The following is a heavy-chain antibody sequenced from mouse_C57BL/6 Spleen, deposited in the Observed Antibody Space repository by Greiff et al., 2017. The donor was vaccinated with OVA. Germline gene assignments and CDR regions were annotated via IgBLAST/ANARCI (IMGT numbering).Heavy chain of an antibody. V-gene: IGHV2-6*01. Sequence: VQVVESGPGLVAPSQSLSITCTVSGFSLTSYGVDWVRQSPGKGLEWLGVIWGVGSTNYNSALKSRLSISKDNSKSQVFLKMNSLQTDDTAMYYCARNYYGSSYVRAMDYWGQGTSVTVSS. CDR1: GFSLTSYG. CDR2: IWGVGST. D-gene: IGHD1-1*01. CDR3: ARNYYGSSYVRAMDY. J-gene: IGHJ4*01.